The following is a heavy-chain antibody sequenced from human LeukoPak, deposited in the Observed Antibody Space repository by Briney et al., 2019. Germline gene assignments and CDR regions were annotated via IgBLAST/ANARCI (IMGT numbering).Heavy chain of an antibody. CDR3: AKPYYDILTGYWPFDY. V-gene: IGHV3-23*01. CDR2: SGGST. Sequence: SGGSTYYADSVKGRFTISRDNSKNTLYLQMNSLRAEDTAVYYCAKPYYDILTGYWPFDYWGQGTLVTVSS. J-gene: IGHJ4*02. D-gene: IGHD3-9*01.